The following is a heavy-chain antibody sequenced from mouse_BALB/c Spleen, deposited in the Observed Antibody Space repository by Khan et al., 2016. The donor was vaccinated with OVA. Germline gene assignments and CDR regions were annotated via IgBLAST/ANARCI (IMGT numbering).Heavy chain of an antibody. CDR3: ARGDEENYAMDY. D-gene: IGHD3-3*01. V-gene: IGHV1-76*01. CDR2: IYPGTGST. Sequence: QVQLKESGTELVRPGASVKLSCKTSGYIFTSYWIHWISQRSGQGLEWIARIYPGTGSTYYNEKFTGKATLTADKSSNTADLQLSSLKSEDSAVYFCARGDEENYAMDYWCQGTSVTVSS. J-gene: IGHJ4*01. CDR1: GYIFTSYW.